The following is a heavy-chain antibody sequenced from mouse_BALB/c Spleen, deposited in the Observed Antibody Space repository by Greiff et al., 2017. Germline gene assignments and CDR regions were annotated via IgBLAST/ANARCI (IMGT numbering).Heavy chain of an antibody. CDR1: GFTFSSYG. V-gene: IGHV5-6-3*01. CDR2: INSNGGST. CDR3: ARALYDYDWFAY. Sequence: DVKLVESGGGLVQPGGSLKLSCAASGFTFSSYGMSWVRQTPDKRLELVATINSNGGSTYYPDSVKGRFTISRDNAKNTLYLQMSSLKSEDTAMYYCARALYDYDWFAYWGQGTLVTVSA. J-gene: IGHJ3*01. D-gene: IGHD2-4*01.